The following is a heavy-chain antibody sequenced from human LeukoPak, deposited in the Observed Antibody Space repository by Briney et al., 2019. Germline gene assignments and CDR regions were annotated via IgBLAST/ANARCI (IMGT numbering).Heavy chain of an antibody. J-gene: IGHJ5*02. D-gene: IGHD2-2*01. CDR3: ARELTHIVVVPAAPNWFDP. CDR2: ISSSSSYI. V-gene: IGHV3-21*01. CDR1: GFTFSSYS. Sequence: GGSLRLSCAASGFTFSSYSMNWVRQAPGKGLEWVSSISSSSSYIYYADSVKGRFTISRDNAKNSLYLQMNSLRAEDTAVYYCARELTHIVVVPAAPNWFDPWGQGTLATVSS.